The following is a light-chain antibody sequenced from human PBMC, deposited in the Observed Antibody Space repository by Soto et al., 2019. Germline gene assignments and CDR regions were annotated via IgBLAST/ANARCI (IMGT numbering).Light chain of an antibody. CDR3: QQYATSPWT. V-gene: IGKV3-20*01. Sequence: EIVLTQSPGTLSLSPGERATLSCRASQSVTTNYLAWYQQYPGQAPRLLIYGASSRATGIPDRFSGSGSGTDFTLTVSRLEPEDFAVYHCQQYATSPWTFGQGTKVEIK. J-gene: IGKJ1*01. CDR2: GAS. CDR1: QSVTTNY.